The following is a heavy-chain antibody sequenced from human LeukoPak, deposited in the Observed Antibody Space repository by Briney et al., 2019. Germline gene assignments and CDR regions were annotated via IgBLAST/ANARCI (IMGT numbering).Heavy chain of an antibody. CDR3: AGKDGYNYYYYYMDV. D-gene: IGHD5-24*01. Sequence: ASVKVSCKASGYTFTGYYMHWVRQAPGQGLGWMGWINPNSGGTNYAQKFQGWVTMTRDTSISTAYMELSRLRSDDTAVYYCAGKDGYNYYYYYMDVWGKGTTVTISS. CDR2: INPNSGGT. J-gene: IGHJ6*03. V-gene: IGHV1-2*04. CDR1: GYTFTGYY.